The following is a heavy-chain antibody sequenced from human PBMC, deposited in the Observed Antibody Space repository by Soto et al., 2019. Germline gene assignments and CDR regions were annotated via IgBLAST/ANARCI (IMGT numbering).Heavy chain of an antibody. D-gene: IGHD3-9*01. V-gene: IGHV3-73*02. CDR2: VRNRANNYAT. CDR1: GFTFSGSA. J-gene: IGHJ5*02. Sequence: EVQLVESGGGLVQPGGSLKLSCAASGFTFSGSAMHWVRQASGQGLEWLGRVRNRANNYATAYAASVKGRFTISRDDSKNTTYLQMNSLKTEDTVVYYCTRRDIDASKGWFDPWGQGTLVTVSS. CDR3: TRRDIDASKGWFDP.